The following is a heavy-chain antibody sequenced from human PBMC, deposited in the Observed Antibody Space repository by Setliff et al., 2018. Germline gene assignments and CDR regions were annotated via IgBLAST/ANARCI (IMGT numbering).Heavy chain of an antibody. CDR1: DDSFYSDYYF. Sequence: PSETLSLTCSVSDDSFYSDYYFWGWIRQPPGKGLEWIATISSSGATNYNSSLKSRVTLSRDVAKRQFALNLRSVTAVDTAVYYCPREGRWDYNYPIYWGQGILVTVSS. D-gene: IGHD5-12*01. J-gene: IGHJ4*02. V-gene: IGHV4-39*01. CDR3: PREGRWDYNYPIY. CDR2: ISSSGAT.